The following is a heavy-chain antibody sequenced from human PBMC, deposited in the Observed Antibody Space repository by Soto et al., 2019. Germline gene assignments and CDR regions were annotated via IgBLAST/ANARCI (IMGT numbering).Heavy chain of an antibody. J-gene: IGHJ5*02. Sequence: QVQLQQWGAGLLKPSKTLSLTCAVYGGSFSGYYWSWIRQPPGKGLEWIGEINHSGSTNYNPSLKGRVTRSVNTSKNPFALKLSSVTAADTAVYYCALTWGLGAGWFDPWGQGTLVTVSS. D-gene: IGHD7-27*01. CDR1: GGSFSGYY. V-gene: IGHV4-34*01. CDR2: INHSGST. CDR3: ALTWGLGAGWFDP.